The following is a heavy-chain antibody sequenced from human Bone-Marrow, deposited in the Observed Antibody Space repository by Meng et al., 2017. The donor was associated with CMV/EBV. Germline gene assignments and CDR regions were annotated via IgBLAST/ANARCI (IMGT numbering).Heavy chain of an antibody. D-gene: IGHD6-6*01. V-gene: IGHV3-30*03. CDR2: ISYDGSNK. Sequence: GESLKISCAASGFTFSRYWMSWVRQAPGKGLEWVAVISYDGSNKYYADSVKGRFTISRDNSKNTLYLQMNSLRAEDTAVYYCARVGIAARLGWFDPWGQGTLVTVSS. CDR3: ARVGIAARLGWFDP. J-gene: IGHJ5*02. CDR1: GFTFSRYW.